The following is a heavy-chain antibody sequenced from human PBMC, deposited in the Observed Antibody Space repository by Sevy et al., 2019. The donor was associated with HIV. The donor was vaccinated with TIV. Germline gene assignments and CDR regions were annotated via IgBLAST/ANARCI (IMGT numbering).Heavy chain of an antibody. CDR3: ARGPSIVLMVYADRWNYFDY. CDR2: IYTSGST. J-gene: IGHJ4*02. Sequence: SETLSLTCTVSGGSISSYYWSWIRQPAGKGLEWIGRIYTSGSTNYNPSLEGRVTMSVDTSKNQFSLKLSSVTAADTAVYYCARGPSIVLMVYADRWNYFDYWGQGTLVTVSS. CDR1: GGSISSYY. D-gene: IGHD2-8*01. V-gene: IGHV4-4*07.